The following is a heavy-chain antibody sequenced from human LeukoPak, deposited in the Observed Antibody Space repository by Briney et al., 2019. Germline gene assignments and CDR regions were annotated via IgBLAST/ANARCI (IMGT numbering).Heavy chain of an antibody. CDR3: ARPYCSSTSCYQHDAFDI. Sequence: SETLSLTCAVYGGSFSGYYWSWIRQPPGKGLEWIGSIYYSGSTYYNPSLKSRVTISVDTSKNQFSLKLSSVTAADTAVYYCARPYCSSTSCYQHDAFDIWGQGTMVTVSS. D-gene: IGHD2-2*01. J-gene: IGHJ3*02. CDR1: GGSFSGYY. CDR2: IYYSGST. V-gene: IGHV4-34*01.